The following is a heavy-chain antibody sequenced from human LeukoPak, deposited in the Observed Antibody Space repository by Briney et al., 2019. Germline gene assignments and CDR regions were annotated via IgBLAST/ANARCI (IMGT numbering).Heavy chain of an antibody. J-gene: IGHJ4*02. CDR2: INPSAGST. CDR1: GYTFTSCY. CDR3: ARGGCGDSAAPFDD. Sequence: ASMKVSCKTSGYTFTSCYMHWVRQAPGQGLEWMGMINPSAGSTRYAQKFQGRVTMTTDTSTSTVYMELSSLRSEDTAVYYCARGGCGDSAAPFDDWGQGTLVPVSS. V-gene: IGHV1-46*01. D-gene: IGHD2-21*02.